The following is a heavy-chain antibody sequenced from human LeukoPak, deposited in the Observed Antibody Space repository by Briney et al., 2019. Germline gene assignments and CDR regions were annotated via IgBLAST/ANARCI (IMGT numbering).Heavy chain of an antibody. Sequence: ASVKVSCKASGYTFTGYYIHWVRQAPGQGLEWMGWINPNSGGTNYAQKFQGRITMTRDTSISTAYMELSRLRSDDTAVYYCASFPEGSGSYYSFDYWGQGTLVTGSS. V-gene: IGHV1-2*02. CDR1: GYTFTGYY. D-gene: IGHD1-26*01. CDR3: ASFPEGSGSYYSFDY. J-gene: IGHJ4*02. CDR2: INPNSGGT.